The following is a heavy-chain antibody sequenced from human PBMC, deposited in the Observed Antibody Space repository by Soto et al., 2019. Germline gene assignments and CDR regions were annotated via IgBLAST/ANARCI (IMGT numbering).Heavy chain of an antibody. D-gene: IGHD6-19*01. CDR1: VGSISSGGYS. CDR3: ARAGGLGAVAADY. V-gene: IGHV4-30-2*01. Sequence: QLQLQESGSGLVKPSQTLSLTCAVSVGSISSGGYSWSWIRQPPGKGLEWIGYIYHSGSTYYNPSLKSRVTISVDRSKNQFSLKLSSVTAADTAVYYCARAGGLGAVAADYWGQGTLVTVSS. J-gene: IGHJ4*02. CDR2: IYHSGST.